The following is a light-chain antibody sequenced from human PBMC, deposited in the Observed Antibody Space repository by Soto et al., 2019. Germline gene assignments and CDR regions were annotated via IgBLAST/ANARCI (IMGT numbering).Light chain of an antibody. Sequence: QSVLTQPPSASGTPGQRVTISCSGSSSNIGSNTVNWYQQLPGTAPKLLIYSNNQRPSGVPDRFSGSKSGTSASLAISGLQSEDGADYYCAAWDDSLNGPVFGTGTKLTVL. CDR2: SNN. V-gene: IGLV1-44*01. CDR1: SSNIGSNT. CDR3: AAWDDSLNGPV. J-gene: IGLJ1*01.